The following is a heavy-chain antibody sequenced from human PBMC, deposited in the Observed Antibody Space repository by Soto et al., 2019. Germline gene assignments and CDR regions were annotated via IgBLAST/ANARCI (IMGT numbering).Heavy chain of an antibody. CDR3: ARGRIVASLHDAFEI. CDR1: GYDFTSYV. J-gene: IGHJ3*02. CDR2: ISAYNGKR. V-gene: IGHV1-18*01. D-gene: IGHD2-21*01. Sequence: QGQLLQSGDEVKKPGASVRVSCRASGYDFTSYVISGVRQAPGQGLEWVSWISAYNGKRDTAQKFQGRVTMTLDTSTDAVHMDLGALTSADTAVYYCARGRIVASLHDAFEIWGQGTMVSVSS.